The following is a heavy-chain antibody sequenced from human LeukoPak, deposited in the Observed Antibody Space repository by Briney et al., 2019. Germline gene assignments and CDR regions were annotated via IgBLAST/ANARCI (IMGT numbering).Heavy chain of an antibody. V-gene: IGHV3-21*04. D-gene: IGHD2-2*01. Sequence: GGSLRLSCAASGFTFSSYSMNWVRQAPGKGLEWVSSISSGSSYIYYADSVKGRFTISRDNAKNSLYLQMNSLRAEDTAVYYCAKSFRSTSLDYWGQGTLVTVSS. CDR3: AKSFRSTSLDY. CDR1: GFTFSSYS. CDR2: ISSGSSYI. J-gene: IGHJ4*02.